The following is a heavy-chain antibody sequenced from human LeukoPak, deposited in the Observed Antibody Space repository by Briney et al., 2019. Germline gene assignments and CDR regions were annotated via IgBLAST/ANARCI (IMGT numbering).Heavy chain of an antibody. D-gene: IGHD6-19*01. CDR3: ARELQGSGFDP. CDR1: GFSFSTYS. CDR2: ISRSGGTA. J-gene: IGHJ5*02. Sequence: GGSLRLSCAASGFSFSTYSMNWVRQAPGKGLEWVSYISRSGGTADYADSVKGRFTISRDNARNPVYLQMNSLRAEDTSIYYCARELQGSGFDPWGQGTLVTVSS. V-gene: IGHV3-48*04.